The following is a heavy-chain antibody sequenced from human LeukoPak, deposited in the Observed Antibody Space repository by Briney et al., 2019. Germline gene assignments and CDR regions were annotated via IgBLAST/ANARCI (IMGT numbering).Heavy chain of an antibody. J-gene: IGHJ3*02. CDR2: IIPIFGTA. D-gene: IGHD5-12*01. V-gene: IGHV1-69*06. CDR3: ATVGGGEIRKERLNDAFDI. Sequence: SVKVSCKASGGTFSSYAISWVRQAPGQGLEWMGGIIPIFGTANYAQKLQGRVTITADKSTSTAYMELSSLRSEDTAVYYCATVGGGEIRKERLNDAFDIWGQGTMVTVSS. CDR1: GGTFSSYA.